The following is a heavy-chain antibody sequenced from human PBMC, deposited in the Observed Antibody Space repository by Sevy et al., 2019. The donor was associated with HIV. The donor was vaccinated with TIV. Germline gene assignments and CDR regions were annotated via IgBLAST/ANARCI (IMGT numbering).Heavy chain of an antibody. D-gene: IGHD1-26*01. CDR1: GGSISGGNYF. J-gene: IGHJ4*01. Sequence: SETLSLTWTVSGGSISGGNYFWSWIRQSPGKGLEWIGYIHYSGTTNYNPSLKRRVTISVDTSKNQFSLKLRSVTAADTAVYYCARDSGNYPYYFDYWGQGTLVTGSS. CDR3: ARDSGNYPYYFDY. CDR2: IHYSGTT. V-gene: IGHV4-61*01.